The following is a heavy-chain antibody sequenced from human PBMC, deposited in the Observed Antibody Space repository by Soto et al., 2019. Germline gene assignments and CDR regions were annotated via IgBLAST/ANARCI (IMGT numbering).Heavy chain of an antibody. D-gene: IGHD2-15*01. CDR2: IYWDDDK. CDR3: AHREGENCSGGSCYSQNWFDP. Sequence: QITLKESGPTLVKPTQTLTLTCTFSGFSLSTSGVGVGWIRQPPGKALEWLALIYWDDDKRYSPSLKSRLTITKDTSKNQVVLTLTNMDPVDTATYYCAHREGENCSGGSCYSQNWFDPWGQGTLVTVSS. CDR1: GFSLSTSGVG. J-gene: IGHJ5*02. V-gene: IGHV2-5*02.